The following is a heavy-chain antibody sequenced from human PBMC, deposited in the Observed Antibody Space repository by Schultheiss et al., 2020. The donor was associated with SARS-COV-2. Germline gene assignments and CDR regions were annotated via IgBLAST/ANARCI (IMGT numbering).Heavy chain of an antibody. CDR3: ARDLKAVAVFGFDS. CDR2: ISWNGAGI. V-gene: IGHV3-9*01. J-gene: IGHJ4*02. Sequence: GGSLRLSCVASGFTFDDYAMHWVRLPPGRGLEWVSRISWNGAGIDYADSVKGRFTISRDNSKNTLYLQINSLRAEDTAVYYCARDLKAVAVFGFDSWGQGTLVTVSS. CDR1: GFTFDDYA. D-gene: IGHD6-19*01.